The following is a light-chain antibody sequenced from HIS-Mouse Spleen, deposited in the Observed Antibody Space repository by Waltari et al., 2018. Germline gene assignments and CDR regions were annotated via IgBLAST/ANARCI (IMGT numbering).Light chain of an antibody. CDR2: DVS. CDR3: SSYTSSSFNVV. J-gene: IGLJ2*01. CDR1: SSDVGGYNS. V-gene: IGLV2-14*03. Sequence: QSALTQPASGSGSPGQSIPISCTATSSDVGGYNSVSWSQQHPGKAPKLMIYDVSNRPSGVSNRFSGSKSGNTASLTISGLQAEDEADYYCSSYTSSSFNVVFGGGTKLTVL.